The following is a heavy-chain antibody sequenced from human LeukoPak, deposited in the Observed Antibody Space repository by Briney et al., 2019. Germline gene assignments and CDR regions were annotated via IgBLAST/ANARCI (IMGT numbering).Heavy chain of an antibody. CDR2: ISGSGGST. D-gene: IGHD3-3*01. J-gene: IGHJ5*02. CDR1: GFTFSSYA. V-gene: IGHV3-23*01. CDR3: AKDHRATEWFPYWFDP. Sequence: PGGSLRLSCAASGFTFSSYAMSWVRQAPGKGLEWVSAISGSGGSTYYADSVKGRFTISRDNSKNTLYLQMNSLRAEDTAVYYCAKDHRATEWFPYWFDPWGQGTLVTVSS.